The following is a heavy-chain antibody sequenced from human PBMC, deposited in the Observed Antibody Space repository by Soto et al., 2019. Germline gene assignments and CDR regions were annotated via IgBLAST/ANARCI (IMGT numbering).Heavy chain of an antibody. CDR2: IYNSGIT. Sequence: PSETLSLACTVSGGSISSGDYSWSWVRQSPGKGLEWIGHIYNSGITYYNPSLKSRVVISIDTSRNQFSLRLSSVTAADTAVYYCARVLAARASRDFDYWGQGTLVTVSS. CDR3: ARVLAARASRDFDY. J-gene: IGHJ4*02. CDR1: GGSISSGDYS. D-gene: IGHD6-6*01. V-gene: IGHV4-30-4*01.